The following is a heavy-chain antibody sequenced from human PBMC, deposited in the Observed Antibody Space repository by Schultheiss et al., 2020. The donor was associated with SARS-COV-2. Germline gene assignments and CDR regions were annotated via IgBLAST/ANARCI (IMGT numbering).Heavy chain of an antibody. J-gene: IGHJ4*02. CDR1: GGSISSSSYY. CDR3: ARDHVSSSWFDY. D-gene: IGHD6-13*01. V-gene: IGHV4-39*07. Sequence: SETLSLTCTVSGGSISSSSYYWGWIRQPPGKGLEWIGSIYYSGSTYYNPSLKSRVTISVDTSKNQFSLKLSSVTAADTAVYYCARDHVSSSWFDYWGQGTLVTVSS. CDR2: IYYSGST.